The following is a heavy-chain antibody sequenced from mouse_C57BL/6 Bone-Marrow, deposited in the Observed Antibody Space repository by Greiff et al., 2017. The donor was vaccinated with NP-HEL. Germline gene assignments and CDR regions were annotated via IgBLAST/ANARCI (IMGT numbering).Heavy chain of an antibody. V-gene: IGHV1-15*01. J-gene: IGHJ2*01. D-gene: IGHD1-1*01. CDR2: IDPETGGT. Sequence: VQLQQSGAELVRPGASVTLSCKASGYTFTDYEMHWVKQTPLHGLEWIGAIDPETGGTAYNQKFKGKAILTADKSSSTAYMELRSLTSEDSAVYYCTRRNLTTVVATNGDYWGQGTTLTVSS. CDR3: TRRNLTTVVATNGDY. CDR1: GYTFTDYE.